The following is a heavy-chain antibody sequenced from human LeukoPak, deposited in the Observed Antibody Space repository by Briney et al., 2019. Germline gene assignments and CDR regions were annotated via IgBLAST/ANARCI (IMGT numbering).Heavy chain of an antibody. V-gene: IGHV4-38-2*02. Sequence: SETLSLTCTVSGYSISSGYYWGWIRQPPGKGLEWIGSIYHSGSIYYNPSLKSRVTISVDTSKNQFSLKLSSVTAADTAVYYCARVGSSGYYYSVVNYWGQGTLVTVSS. CDR2: IYHSGSI. J-gene: IGHJ4*02. CDR1: GYSISSGYY. D-gene: IGHD3-22*01. CDR3: ARVGSSGYYYSVVNY.